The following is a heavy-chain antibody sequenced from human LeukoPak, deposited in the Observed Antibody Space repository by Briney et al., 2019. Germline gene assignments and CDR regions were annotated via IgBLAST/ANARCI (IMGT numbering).Heavy chain of an antibody. CDR1: GGSISNYY. D-gene: IGHD3-16*02. Sequence: SETLSLTCTVSGGSISNYYWNWIRQPPGKGLEWIGYIYYTGSTNYNPSLKSRVTISVDTSKNQFSLKLSSVTAADTAVYYCAREKNYDYVWGSYRYTQYFDYWGQGTLVTVSS. CDR2: IYYTGST. CDR3: AREKNYDYVWGSYRYTQYFDY. J-gene: IGHJ4*02. V-gene: IGHV4-59*12.